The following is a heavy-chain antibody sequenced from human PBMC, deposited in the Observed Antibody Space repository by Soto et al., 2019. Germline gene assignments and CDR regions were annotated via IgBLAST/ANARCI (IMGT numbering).Heavy chain of an antibody. J-gene: IGHJ4*02. CDR3: ARGPIYNWNYGPFDY. V-gene: IGHV3-30-3*01. D-gene: IGHD1-7*01. Sequence: GGSLRLSCAASGFTFSSYAMHWVRQAPGKGLEWVAVISYDGSNKYYADSVKGRFTISRDNSKNTLYLQMNSLRAEDTAVYYCARGPIYNWNYGPFDYWGQGTLVTVSS. CDR1: GFTFSSYA. CDR2: ISYDGSNK.